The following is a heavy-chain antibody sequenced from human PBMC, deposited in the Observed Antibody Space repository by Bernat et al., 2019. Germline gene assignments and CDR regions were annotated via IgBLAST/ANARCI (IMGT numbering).Heavy chain of an antibody. CDR3: AREGSDTPYNWFDP. V-gene: IGHV3-74*01. D-gene: IGHD5-18*01. J-gene: IGHJ5*02. Sequence: EVQLLESGGGLVQPGGSLRLSCAASGFTFSNYWMHWVRQAPGKGLVWVSRISSDGSTTSYADSVKGRFTISRDNAKNTLFLQMNSLSAEDTAVYFCAREGSDTPYNWFDPWGQGTLVTVSS. CDR1: GFTFSNYW. CDR2: ISSDGSTT.